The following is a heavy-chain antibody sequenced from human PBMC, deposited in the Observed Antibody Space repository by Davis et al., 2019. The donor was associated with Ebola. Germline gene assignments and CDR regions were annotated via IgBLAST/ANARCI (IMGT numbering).Heavy chain of an antibody. CDR2: IPHSVGRT. D-gene: IGHD3-16*01. J-gene: IGHJ4*02. V-gene: IGHV3-23*01. CDR3: AEDDVYSYEYQFVFDY. CDR1: GFTFNNYA. Sequence: PGRSLRLSCPPSGFTFNNYALSWVRHAPGKGLEWVATIPHSVGRTNYADSVRGRFTISRDNSKSMLYLQMNSLRAEDTAVYYCAEDDVYSYEYQFVFDYWGQGTLVTVSS.